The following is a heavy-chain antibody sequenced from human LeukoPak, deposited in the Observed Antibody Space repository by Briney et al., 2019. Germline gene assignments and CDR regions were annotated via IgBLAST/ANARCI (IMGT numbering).Heavy chain of an antibody. V-gene: IGHV4-31*03. D-gene: IGHD3-16*01. J-gene: IGHJ6*03. CDR2: IYYSGST. Sequence: SESLSLTCTVSGGSISSGGYYWSWIRQHPGKGLEWIGYIYYSGSTYYNPSLKSRVTISVDTSKNQFSLKLSSVTAADTAVYYCARVAVWNYYYMDVWGKGTTVTVSS. CDR1: GGSISSGGYY. CDR3: ARVAVWNYYYMDV.